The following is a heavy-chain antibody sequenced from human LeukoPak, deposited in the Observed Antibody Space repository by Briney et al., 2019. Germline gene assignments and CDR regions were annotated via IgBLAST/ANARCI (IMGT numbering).Heavy chain of an antibody. J-gene: IGHJ4*02. D-gene: IGHD6-19*01. CDR2: ISYDGSNK. CDR1: GFTFSSYA. Sequence: GRSLRLSCAASGFTFSSYAMHWVRQAPGKGLEWVAVISYDGSNKYYADSVKGRFTISRDNAKNSLYLQMNSLRAEDTAVYYCAKDGDSSSGHCDYWGQGTLVTVSS. CDR3: AKDGDSSSGHCDY. V-gene: IGHV3-30-3*01.